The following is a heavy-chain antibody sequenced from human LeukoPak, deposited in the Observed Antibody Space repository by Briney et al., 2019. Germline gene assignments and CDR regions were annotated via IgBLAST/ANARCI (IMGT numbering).Heavy chain of an antibody. CDR3: AGRVLGRPQGH. CDR1: GGSFSGYY. V-gene: IGHV4-34*01. Sequence: SETLSLTCAVYGGSFSGYYWSWIRQPPGKGLEWIGEISHSGSTNYNPSLKSRVTILVDTSKNQFSLKLRAVTAAETATYYCAGRVLGRPQGHGGQGTLVTVSS. CDR2: ISHSGST. D-gene: IGHD2-15*01. J-gene: IGHJ4*02.